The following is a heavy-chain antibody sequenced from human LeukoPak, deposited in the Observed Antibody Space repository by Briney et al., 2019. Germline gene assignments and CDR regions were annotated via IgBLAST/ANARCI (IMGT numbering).Heavy chain of an antibody. D-gene: IGHD3-22*01. J-gene: IGHJ5*02. CDR2: IIPIFGTA. CDR3: ARLPDYYDSSGYDP. V-gene: IGHV1-69*13. Sequence: GASVKVSCKASGGTFSSYAISWVRQAPGQGLEWMGGIIPIFGTADYAQKFQGRVTITADESTSTAYMELSSLRSEDTAVYYCARLPDYYDSSGYDPWGQGTLVTVSS. CDR1: GGTFSSYA.